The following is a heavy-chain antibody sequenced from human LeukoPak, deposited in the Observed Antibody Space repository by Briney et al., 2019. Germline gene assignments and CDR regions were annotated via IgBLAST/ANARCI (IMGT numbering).Heavy chain of an antibody. CDR1: GFTFSDYY. Sequence: PGGSLRLSCAASGFTFSDYYMSWIRQAPGKGLEWVSYISNSGSTIYYADSVKGRFTISRDNAKNSLYLQMNSLRAEDTAVYYCARDILSTLPYYYDSSEMSPYGMDVWGQGTTVTVSS. CDR3: ARDILSTLPYYYDSSEMSPYGMDV. CDR2: ISNSGSTI. J-gene: IGHJ6*02. V-gene: IGHV3-11*01. D-gene: IGHD3-22*01.